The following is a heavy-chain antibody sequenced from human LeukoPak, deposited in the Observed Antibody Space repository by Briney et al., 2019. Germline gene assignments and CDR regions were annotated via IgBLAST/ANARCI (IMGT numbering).Heavy chain of an antibody. D-gene: IGHD3-22*01. J-gene: IGHJ4*02. CDR2: IYHSGST. V-gene: IGHV4-38-2*02. CDR3: ARGPLSYYDSSGYYLTYYFDY. Sequence: PSETLSLTCTVPGYSISSGYYWGWIRQPPGKGLEWIGSIYHSGSTYYNPSLKSRVTISVDTSKNQFSLKLSSVTAADTAVYYCARGPLSYYDSSGYYLTYYFDYWGQGTLVTVSS. CDR1: GYSISSGYY.